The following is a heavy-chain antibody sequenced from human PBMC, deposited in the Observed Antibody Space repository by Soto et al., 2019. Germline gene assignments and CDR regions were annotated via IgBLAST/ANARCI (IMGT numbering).Heavy chain of an antibody. CDR1: GGTFSSYT. CDR2: IIPILGIA. Sequence: QVQLVQSGAEVKKPGSSVKVSCKASGGTFSSYTISWVRQAPGQGLEWMGRIIPILGIANYAQKFQGRVTITADKSTSTDYMELSSVRSEDTAVYYCATMKGGVVPAATINWFDPWGQGTLVTVSS. V-gene: IGHV1-69*02. J-gene: IGHJ5*02. CDR3: ATMKGGVVPAATINWFDP. D-gene: IGHD2-2*01.